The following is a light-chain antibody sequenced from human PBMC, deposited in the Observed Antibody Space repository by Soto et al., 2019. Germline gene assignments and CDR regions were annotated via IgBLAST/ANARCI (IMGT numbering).Light chain of an antibody. CDR3: QQYYSYLTWT. J-gene: IGKJ1*01. CDR2: HTS. V-gene: IGKV3-15*01. CDR1: QSISDN. Sequence: EIVMTQSPATLSVSPGESATLSCRASQSISDNLAWYQQKPGLAPRLLIYHTSTRATGVPARFSGSGSGTEFSLTISSLQSEDFATYYCQQYYSYLTWTFGQGTKVEIK.